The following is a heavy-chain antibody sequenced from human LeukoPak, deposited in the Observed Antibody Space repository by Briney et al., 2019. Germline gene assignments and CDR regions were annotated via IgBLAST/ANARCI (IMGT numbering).Heavy chain of an antibody. J-gene: IGHJ4*02. D-gene: IGHD3-10*01. CDR1: GFNGSSNS. Sequence: GSLKLPCSASGFNGSSNSMGWVRQGPGKGLEWVSVIYGGGSTYYADSVKGRFTISRDNSKNTLYLQMNSLRAEDTAVYYCARDILGLNGGYWGQGTLVTVSS. V-gene: IGHV3-66*01. CDR2: IYGGGST. CDR3: ARDILGLNGGY.